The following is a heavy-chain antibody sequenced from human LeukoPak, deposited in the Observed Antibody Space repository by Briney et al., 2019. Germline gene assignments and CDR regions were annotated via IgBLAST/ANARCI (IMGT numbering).Heavy chain of an antibody. CDR3: TTVGCSSTSCYLDY. Sequence: GGSLRLSCVASGFTFSNPWMIWVRQAPGKGLEWVGRIKSKTDGGTTDYAAPVKGRFTIPRDDSKNTLYLHMNSLKTEDTAVYYCTTVGCSSTSCYLDYWGQGTLVTVSS. CDR1: GFTFSNPW. V-gene: IGHV3-15*01. CDR2: IKSKTDGGTT. J-gene: IGHJ4*02. D-gene: IGHD2-2*01.